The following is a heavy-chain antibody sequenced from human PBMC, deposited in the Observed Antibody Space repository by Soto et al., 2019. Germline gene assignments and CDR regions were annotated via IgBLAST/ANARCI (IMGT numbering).Heavy chain of an antibody. D-gene: IGHD2-2*01. Sequence: QVQLQQWGAGLLKPSETLSLTCAVYGGSFSGYYWSWIRQPPGKGLEWIGEINHSGSTNYNPSLKRSVPISVDTSKNQYSLKLSSVTAADTAVYYCARGFRVVVPASMYYYGMDVWGQGSTVTVSS. CDR1: GGSFSGYY. CDR2: INHSGST. CDR3: ARGFRVVVPASMYYYGMDV. J-gene: IGHJ6*02. V-gene: IGHV4-34*01.